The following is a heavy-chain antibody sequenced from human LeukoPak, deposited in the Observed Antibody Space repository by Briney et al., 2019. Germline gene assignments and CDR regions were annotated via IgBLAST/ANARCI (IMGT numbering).Heavy chain of an antibody. CDR3: ARFKRAGGWSYFDY. V-gene: IGHV4-61*02. J-gene: IGHJ4*02. CDR2: ISTSGSS. D-gene: IGHD6-19*01. CDR1: GGSMSSGNYYY. Sequence: SETLSLTCTVSGGSMSSGNYYYWSWIRQPAGKGLDWIGRISTSGSSNYNPSLKSRVTISVDTSKNQFSLKLSSVTAADTAVYYCARFKRAGGWSYFDYWGQGTLVTVSS.